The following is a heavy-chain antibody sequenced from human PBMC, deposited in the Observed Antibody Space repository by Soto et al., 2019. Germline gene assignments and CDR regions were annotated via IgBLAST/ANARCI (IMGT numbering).Heavy chain of an antibody. CDR2: MYHSGST. V-gene: IGHV4-30-2*01. CDR1: GGSISSCGYS. CDR3: ARHSSDFWFDP. D-gene: IGHD2-21*02. Sequence: ASETLSLTCAFSGGSISSCGYSWSWIRQPPGKGLEWIGYMYHSGSTYYNPSLKSRVTISIDRSKNQFSLKLSSVTAADTAVYYCARHSSDFWFDPWGQGTLVTVSS. J-gene: IGHJ5*02.